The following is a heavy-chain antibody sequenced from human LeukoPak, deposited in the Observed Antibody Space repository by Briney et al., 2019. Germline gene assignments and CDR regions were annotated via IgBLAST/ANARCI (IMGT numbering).Heavy chain of an antibody. J-gene: IGHJ5*02. Sequence: GESLKISCKGSGYSFINFSIGWVRQVPGKGPEWMGIIYPGDSDTRYSPSFQGQVTISADKSISTAYLQWSSLKASDTAMYYCARVHYYGSGSYGFDPWGQGTLVTVSS. V-gene: IGHV5-51*01. CDR2: IYPGDSDT. D-gene: IGHD3-10*01. CDR1: GYSFINFS. CDR3: ARVHYYGSGSYGFDP.